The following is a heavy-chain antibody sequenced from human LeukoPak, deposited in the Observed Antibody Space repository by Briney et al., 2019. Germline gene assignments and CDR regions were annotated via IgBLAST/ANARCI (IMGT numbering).Heavy chain of an antibody. CDR3: ARSKSYSSGWTDFDY. D-gene: IGHD6-19*01. CDR1: GFTFSSHD. CDR2: IGTAGNT. Sequence: GGSLRLSCAASGFTFSSHDMHWVRQPTGKGLEWVLVIGTAGNTYYADSVKGRFTISRENAKNSLYLQMDNLRAGDTAVYYCARSKSYSSGWTDFDYWGQGTLVAVSS. J-gene: IGHJ4*02. V-gene: IGHV3-13*01.